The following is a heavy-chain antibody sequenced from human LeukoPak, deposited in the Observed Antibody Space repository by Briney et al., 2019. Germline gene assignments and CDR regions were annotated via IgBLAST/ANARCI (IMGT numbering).Heavy chain of an antibody. J-gene: IGHJ5*02. V-gene: IGHV1-2*02. CDR2: INPNSGGT. Sequence: GASVTVSCKASGYTFTGYYMHWVRQAPGQGLEWMGLINPNSGGTNYAQKFQGRVTMTRDTSISTASMELSRLRSDDTAVYYCARAGLIQLWLHWFDPWGQGTLVTVSS. CDR3: ARAGLIQLWLHWFDP. D-gene: IGHD5-18*01. CDR1: GYTFTGYY.